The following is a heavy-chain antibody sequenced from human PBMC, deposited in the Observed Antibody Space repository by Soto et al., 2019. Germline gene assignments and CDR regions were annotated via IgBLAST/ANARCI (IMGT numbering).Heavy chain of an antibody. CDR2: IGPDSGNI. D-gene: IGHD3-16*01. V-gene: IGHV1-3*01. CDR1: GYTLTDYT. CDR3: RRDLNDRNPFDY. J-gene: IGHJ4*02. Sequence: QVQLVQSGTEAKKPGASVRVSCRPSGYTLTDYTIPWVPQAAGQRLEWLGWIGPDSGNIRYSQRLQGRITLSRDNSASTLYMDLGSLISEDAAVYFCRRDLNDRNPFDYWGQGTLVTVS.